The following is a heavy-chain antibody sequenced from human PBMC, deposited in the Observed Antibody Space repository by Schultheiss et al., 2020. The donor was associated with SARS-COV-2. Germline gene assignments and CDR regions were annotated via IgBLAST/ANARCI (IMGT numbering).Heavy chain of an antibody. CDR1: GGSISSGDYY. D-gene: IGHD1-20*01. CDR2: IYYNGNT. J-gene: IGHJ4*02. CDR3: ARLITGTHDY. Sequence: SETLSLTCTVSGGSISSGDYYWSWIRQPPGKGLEWIGYIYYNGNTYYNPSLKSRVTISVDTSKNQFSLKLTSVTAADTGVYYCARLITGTHDYWGQGTLVTVSS. V-gene: IGHV4-30-4*08.